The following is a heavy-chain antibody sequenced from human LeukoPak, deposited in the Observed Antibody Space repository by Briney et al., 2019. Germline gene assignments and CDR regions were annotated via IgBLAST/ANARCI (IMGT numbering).Heavy chain of an antibody. D-gene: IGHD6-13*01. V-gene: IGHV3-7*01. CDR3: VRDPTAAGTDY. CDR1: GFTFSNAW. CDR2: IKQDGSEK. J-gene: IGHJ4*02. Sequence: GGSLRLSCAASGFTFSNAWMSWVRQAPGKGLEWVANIKQDGSEKYYVDSVKGRFIISRDNAENSLYLDMNSLRAEDTALYYCVRDPTAAGTDYWGQGTQVTVSS.